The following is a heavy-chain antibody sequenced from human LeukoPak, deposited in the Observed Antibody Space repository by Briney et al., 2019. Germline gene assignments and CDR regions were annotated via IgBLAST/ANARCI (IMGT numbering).Heavy chain of an antibody. CDR2: IIPIFGTA. V-gene: IGHV1-69*13. D-gene: IGHD5-18*01. Sequence: SVKVSCKASGGTFSSYAISWVRQAPGQGLEWMGGIIPIFGTANYAQKFQGRVTITADESTSTAYMELSSLRSEDTAVYYCAREGGYSYGPLDYWGQGTLDTVSS. CDR3: AREGGYSYGPLDY. J-gene: IGHJ4*02. CDR1: GGTFSSYA.